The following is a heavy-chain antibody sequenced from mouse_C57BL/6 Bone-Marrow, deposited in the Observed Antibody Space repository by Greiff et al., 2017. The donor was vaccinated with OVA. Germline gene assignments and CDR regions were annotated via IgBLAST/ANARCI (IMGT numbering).Heavy chain of an antibody. V-gene: IGHV1-52*01. CDR3: ATYGSSVSYWYFDV. CDR2: IDPSDSET. Sequence: VQLQQPGAELVRPGSSVKLSCKASGYTFTSYWMHWVKQRPIQGLEWIGNIDPSDSETHYNQKFKDKATLTVDKSSSTAYVQLSSLTSEDSAVYYCATYGSSVSYWYFDVWGTGTTVTVSS. J-gene: IGHJ1*03. CDR1: GYTFTSYW. D-gene: IGHD1-1*01.